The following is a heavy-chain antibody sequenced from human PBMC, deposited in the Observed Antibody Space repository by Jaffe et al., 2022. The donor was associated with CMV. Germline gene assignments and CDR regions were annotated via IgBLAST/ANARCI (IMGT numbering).Heavy chain of an antibody. CDR3: SRQVEDDAFDL. J-gene: IGHJ3*01. CDR2: IHPSDSDT. CDR1: GYRFTGHW. V-gene: IGHV5-51*01. Sequence: EVQLVQSGAEMKKSGESLKISCKASGYRFTGHWIGWVRQMPGKGLECMGIIHPSDSDTRYIPSFQGHVTISVDKANSTAYLQWNSLKASDTAMYFCSRQVEDDAFDLWGQGTMVTVSS.